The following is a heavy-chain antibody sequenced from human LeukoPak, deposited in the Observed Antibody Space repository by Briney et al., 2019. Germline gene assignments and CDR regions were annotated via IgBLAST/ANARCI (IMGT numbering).Heavy chain of an antibody. Sequence: ASVKVSCKASGYTFTGYYMHWVRQAPRQELEWMGRINPNSGGTNYAQKFQGRVTMTRDTSISTAYMELSRLRSDDTAVYYCARGGLVFWSGYCDYWGQGTLVTVSS. CDR1: GYTFTGYY. J-gene: IGHJ4*02. CDR2: INPNSGGT. D-gene: IGHD3-3*01. CDR3: ARGGLVFWSGYCDY. V-gene: IGHV1-2*06.